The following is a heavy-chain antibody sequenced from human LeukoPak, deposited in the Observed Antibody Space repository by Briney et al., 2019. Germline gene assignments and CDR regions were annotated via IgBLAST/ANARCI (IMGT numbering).Heavy chain of an antibody. V-gene: IGHV4-59*01. CDR2: IYYSGST. CDR1: GGTITSYY. Sequence: SETLSFTCTVSGGTITSYYWSWIRQPPGKGLEWIGYIYYSGSTNYNPSLKSRVTISLDTSKNQFSLKLSSVTAADTALYYCARVKGGAHPDWGQGTLVTVSS. J-gene: IGHJ4*02. D-gene: IGHD3-16*01. CDR3: ARVKGGAHPD.